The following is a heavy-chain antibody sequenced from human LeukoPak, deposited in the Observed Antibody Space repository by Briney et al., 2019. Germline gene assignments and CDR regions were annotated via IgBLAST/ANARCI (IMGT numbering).Heavy chain of an antibody. Sequence: SETLSLTCTVSGGSISSYYWSWIRQPPGKGLEWIGEINHSGSTNYNPSLKSRVTISVDTSKNQFSLKLSSVTAADTAVYYCARHRYCSSTSCFRHAFDIWGQGTMVTVSS. CDR2: INHSGST. CDR1: GGSISSYY. D-gene: IGHD2-2*01. V-gene: IGHV4-34*01. J-gene: IGHJ3*02. CDR3: ARHRYCSSTSCFRHAFDI.